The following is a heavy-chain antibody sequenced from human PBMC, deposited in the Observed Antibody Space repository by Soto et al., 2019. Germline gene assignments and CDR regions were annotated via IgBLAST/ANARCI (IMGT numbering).Heavy chain of an antibody. J-gene: IGHJ6*02. CDR2: ISAYNGNT. Sequence: QVQLVQSGAEVKKPGASVKVSCKASGYTFTSYGISWVRQVPGQGLEWMGWISAYNGNTNYAQKLQGRVTMTTDTSTSTAYMELRSLRSDDTAVYYCAREGFGEFLYYYYGMAVWGQGTTVTVSS. CDR3: AREGFGEFLYYYYGMAV. V-gene: IGHV1-18*01. CDR1: GYTFTSYG. D-gene: IGHD3-10*01.